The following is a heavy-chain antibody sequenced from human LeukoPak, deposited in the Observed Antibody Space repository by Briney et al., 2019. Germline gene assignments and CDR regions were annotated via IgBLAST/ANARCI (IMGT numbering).Heavy chain of an antibody. J-gene: IGHJ6*03. D-gene: IGHD3-3*01. CDR3: ARVGTYYDFWSGYYRYYYYMDV. CDR2: IYYSGST. Sequence: SSETLSLTCTVSGGSISSYYWSWIRQPPGKGLEWIGYIYYSGSTNYNPSLKSRVTISVDTSKNQFSLKLSSVTAADTAVYYCARVGTYYDFWSGYYRYYYYMDVWGKGTTVTVSS. V-gene: IGHV4-59*01. CDR1: GGSISSYY.